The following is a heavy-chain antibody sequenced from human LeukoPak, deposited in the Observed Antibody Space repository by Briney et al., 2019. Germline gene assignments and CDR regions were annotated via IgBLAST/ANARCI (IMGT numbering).Heavy chain of an antibody. D-gene: IGHD2-21*02. Sequence: GGSLRLSCAASGFTFSGYGMHWVRQAPGKGLEWVAFIRYDGSNKYYADSVKGRFTISRDNSKNTLYLQMNSLRAEDTAVYYCAKDGARPPPDLMDYWGQGTLVTVSS. CDR1: GFTFSGYG. V-gene: IGHV3-30*02. J-gene: IGHJ4*02. CDR3: AKDGARPPPDLMDY. CDR2: IRYDGSNK.